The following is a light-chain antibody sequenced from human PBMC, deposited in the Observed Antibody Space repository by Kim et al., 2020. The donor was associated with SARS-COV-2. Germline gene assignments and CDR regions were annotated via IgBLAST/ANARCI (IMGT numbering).Light chain of an antibody. CDR2: DVS. CDR3: ASYTSSTTVGV. V-gene: IGLV2-14*03. J-gene: IGLJ3*02. Sequence: QAITVSGTGTNSDVGNYDYVSWYQKRPGKAPKLMIYDVSKRPSGVSDRFSGSKSGNTASLTVSGLQAEDEADYYCASYTSSTTVGVFGGGTQLTVL. CDR1: NSDVGNYDY.